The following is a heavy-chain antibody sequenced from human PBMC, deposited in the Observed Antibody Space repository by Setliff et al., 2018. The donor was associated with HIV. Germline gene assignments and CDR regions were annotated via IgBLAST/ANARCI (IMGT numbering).Heavy chain of an antibody. Sequence: SETLSLTCTVSGGSISSDDYYWNWIRQPPGKGLEWIGYITYSGSAYYNASLKSRVAISVDTSKNEFSLNLNSVTAADTAVYYCARTLSTMVKTDGYYDYYYMDVWGKGTTVTVSS. CDR2: ITYSGSA. V-gene: IGHV4-30-4*08. CDR1: GGSISSDDYY. D-gene: IGHD3-10*01. J-gene: IGHJ6*03. CDR3: ARTLSTMVKTDGYYDYYYMDV.